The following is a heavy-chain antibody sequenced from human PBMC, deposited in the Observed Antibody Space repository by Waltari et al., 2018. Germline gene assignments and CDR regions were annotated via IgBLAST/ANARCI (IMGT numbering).Heavy chain of an antibody. Sequence: EVELVESGGGLVQPGRSLRLSCTASGFNIGDFAMSWVRQAAGKGRELVGFTRRKEYSGTVEYATSVKGRFTISRDDSKSTVHLQMNRLKTEDTAVYYCTRVNGSFLRSYCFDDWGKGTLVTVSS. V-gene: IGHV3-49*04. CDR3: TRVNGSFLRSYCFDD. J-gene: IGHJ4*02. D-gene: IGHD3-16*02. CDR2: TRRKEYSGTV. CDR1: GFNIGDFA.